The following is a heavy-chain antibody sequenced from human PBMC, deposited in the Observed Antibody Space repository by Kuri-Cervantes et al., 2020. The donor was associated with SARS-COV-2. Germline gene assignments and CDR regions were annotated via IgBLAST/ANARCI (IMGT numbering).Heavy chain of an antibody. CDR3: AKAPRGGVWFDP. CDR1: GFTFRSYS. Sequence: GSLRLSCAASGFTFRSYSMNWVRQAPGKGLGWVSYISSSSSTIYYADSVKGRFTISRDNAKNSLYLRMNSLGDEDTAGYYCAKAPRGGVWFDPWGQGTLVTVSS. J-gene: IGHJ5*02. CDR2: ISSSSSTI. D-gene: IGHD3-16*01. V-gene: IGHV3-48*02.